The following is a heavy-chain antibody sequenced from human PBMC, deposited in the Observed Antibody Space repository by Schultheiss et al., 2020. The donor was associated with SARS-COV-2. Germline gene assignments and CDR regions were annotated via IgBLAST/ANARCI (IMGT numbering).Heavy chain of an antibody. J-gene: IGHJ4*02. Sequence: GESLKISCAASGFTFSSYGMHWVRQAPGKGLEWVAVISYDGTDENYADSVKGRFTISRDNSRNTLYLQMNSLKTEDTAVYYCARDVRPMSSGYFHYWGRGTLVTVSS. CDR2: ISYDGTDE. D-gene: IGHD6-6*01. V-gene: IGHV3-30*19. CDR3: ARDVRPMSSGYFHY. CDR1: GFTFSSYG.